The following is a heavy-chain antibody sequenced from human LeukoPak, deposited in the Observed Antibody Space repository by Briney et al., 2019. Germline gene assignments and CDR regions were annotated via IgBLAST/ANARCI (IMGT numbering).Heavy chain of an antibody. Sequence: PSETLSLTCTDSGGSISSYYWSWIRQPPGKGLEWIGYSHYSGSTNYNPSLKSRVTTSVDTSKNQFSLKLSSVTAADTAVYYCARLGGYSYYYDSSGYRLGELDYWGQGTLVTVSS. CDR3: ARLGGYSYYYDSSGYRLGELDY. D-gene: IGHD3-22*01. J-gene: IGHJ4*02. V-gene: IGHV4-59*01. CDR2: SHYSGST. CDR1: GGSISSYY.